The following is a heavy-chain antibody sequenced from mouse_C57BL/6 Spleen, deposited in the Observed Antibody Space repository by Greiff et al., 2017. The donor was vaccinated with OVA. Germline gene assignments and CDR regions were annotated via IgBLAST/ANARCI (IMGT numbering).Heavy chain of an antibody. CDR2: IDPETGGT. CDR1: GYTFTDYE. Sequence: QVQLKQSGAELVRPGASVTLSCKASGYTFTDYEMHWVKQTPVHGLEWIGAIDPETGGTAYNQKFKGKAILTADKSSSTAYMELRSLTSEDSAVYYCTRERGLGAWFGYWGQGTLVTVSA. J-gene: IGHJ3*01. V-gene: IGHV1-15*01. CDR3: TRERGLGAWFGY. D-gene: IGHD2-4*01.